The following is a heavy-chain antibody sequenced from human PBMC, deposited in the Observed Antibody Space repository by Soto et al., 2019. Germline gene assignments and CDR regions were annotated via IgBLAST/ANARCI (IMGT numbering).Heavy chain of an antibody. CDR2: INGYNGNT. Sequence: QAQLVQSGAEVKKPGASVKVSCKASGYTFASFGITWVRQAPGQGLEWMGWINGYNGNTNYAQKVQGRVIMTTDTSTSTADVELRSLRSDDTAVYYCARERGYNWNPQRSAGGDWFDPWGQGTLVTVSS. CDR1: GYTFASFG. D-gene: IGHD1-20*01. J-gene: IGHJ5*02. V-gene: IGHV1-18*04. CDR3: ARERGYNWNPQRSAGGDWFDP.